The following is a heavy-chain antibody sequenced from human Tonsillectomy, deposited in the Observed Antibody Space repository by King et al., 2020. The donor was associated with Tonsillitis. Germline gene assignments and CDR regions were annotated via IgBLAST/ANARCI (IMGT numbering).Heavy chain of an antibody. J-gene: IGHJ4*02. CDR1: GFTFSTYG. CDR2: ISYDGNNK. V-gene: IGHV3-33*05. CDR3: ARVSLQGGYFDY. Sequence: VQLVESGGGVVQPGRSLRLSCAASGFTFSTYGMHWVRQAPGKGLEWVAVISYDGNNKYYADSVKGRFTISRDNSKNTLYLQMNSLRAEDTAVYYCARVSLQGGYFDYWGQGTLFTVSS. D-gene: IGHD3-16*01.